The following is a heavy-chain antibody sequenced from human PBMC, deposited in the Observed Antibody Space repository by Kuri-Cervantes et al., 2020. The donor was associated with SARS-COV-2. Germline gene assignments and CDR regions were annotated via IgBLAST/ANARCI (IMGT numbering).Heavy chain of an antibody. CDR3: ARAHTFLEWSSDSFGI. D-gene: IGHD3-3*01. CDR1: GFPFSSYA. Sequence: GGSLRLSCAASGFPFSSYAMHWVRQAPGKGLEWVTVISYDGNNKYYADSGKGRFTISRDNSKNTLYLQMNSLRAEDRALYYCARAHTFLEWSSDSFGIWGQGTMVTVSS. J-gene: IGHJ3*02. V-gene: IGHV3-30-3*01. CDR2: ISYDGNNK.